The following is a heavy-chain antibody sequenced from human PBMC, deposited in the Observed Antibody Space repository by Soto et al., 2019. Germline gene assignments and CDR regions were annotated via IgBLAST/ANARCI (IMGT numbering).Heavy chain of an antibody. CDR1: GVSISSYY. CDR3: ARGYCSGGSCYKPIDY. V-gene: IGHV4-59*01. CDR2: IYYSGST. J-gene: IGHJ4*02. Sequence: ETLSLTCTVSGVSISSYYWSWIRQPPGKGLEWIGYIYYSGSTNYNPSLKSRVTISVDTSKNQFSLKLSCVTAADTAVYYCARGYCSGGSCYKPIDYWGQGTLVTVSS. D-gene: IGHD2-15*01.